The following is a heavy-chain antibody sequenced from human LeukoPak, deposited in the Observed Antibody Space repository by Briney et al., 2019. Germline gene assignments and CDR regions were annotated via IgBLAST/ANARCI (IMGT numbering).Heavy chain of an antibody. J-gene: IGHJ4*02. CDR2: IFYRGNS. V-gene: IGHV4-59*02. D-gene: IGHD3-22*01. CDR1: GDSVTNYY. CDR3: ARRVGRWLFDY. Sequence: PSETLSLTCSVSGDSVTNYYWSWIRQPPGKGLEYIGYIFYRGNSNYSPSLKSRLTISVDTSKNQFSLKLSSVTAADTAVYYCARRVGRWLFDYWGQGTLVTVSS.